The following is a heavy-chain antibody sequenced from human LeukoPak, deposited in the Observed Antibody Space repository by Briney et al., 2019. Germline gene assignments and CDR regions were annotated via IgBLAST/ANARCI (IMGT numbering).Heavy chain of an antibody. CDR1: GFTFSSYR. V-gene: IGHV3-21*01. CDR3: ARDYLGYCSSTSCSDAFDI. Sequence: PGGSLRLSCAASGFTFSSYRMNWVRQAPGKGLEWVSPISSSSSYIYYADSVKGRFTISRDNAKNSLYLQMNSLRAEDTAVYYCARDYLGYCSSTSCSDAFDIWGQGTMVTVSS. CDR2: ISSSSSYI. D-gene: IGHD2-2*01. J-gene: IGHJ3*02.